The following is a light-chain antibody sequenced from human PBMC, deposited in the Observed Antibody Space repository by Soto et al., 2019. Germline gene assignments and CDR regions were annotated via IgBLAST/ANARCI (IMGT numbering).Light chain of an antibody. Sequence: EIVWTQSPGTLSLSPGERATLSCRASQSVSSSYLAWYQQKPGQAPRLLISGASSRATGIPDRFSGSGSGTDFTLTISRLEPEDFAVYYCQQYGSSSITFGQGTRLEIK. J-gene: IGKJ5*01. CDR3: QQYGSSSIT. V-gene: IGKV3-20*01. CDR2: GAS. CDR1: QSVSSSY.